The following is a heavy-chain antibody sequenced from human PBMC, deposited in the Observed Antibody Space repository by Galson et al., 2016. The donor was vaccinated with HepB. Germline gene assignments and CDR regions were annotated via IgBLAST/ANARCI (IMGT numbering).Heavy chain of an antibody. Sequence: SLRLSCAASGFTFSHYNMNWVRQAPGKGLEWVSFISSNSSYIYYRDSVKGRFTISRDNAKNSLYLQMNSLRAGDTAVYYCATRTYYSDTSGFYFQNWGQGTLVTVSS. CDR1: GFTFSHYN. D-gene: IGHD3-22*01. J-gene: IGHJ1*01. CDR2: ISSNSSYI. V-gene: IGHV3-21*01. CDR3: ATRTYYSDTSGFYFQN.